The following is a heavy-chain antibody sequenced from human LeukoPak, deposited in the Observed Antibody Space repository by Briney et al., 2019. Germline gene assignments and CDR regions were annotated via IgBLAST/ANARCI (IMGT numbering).Heavy chain of an antibody. V-gene: IGHV2-70*04. CDR2: IDWDDDK. CDR3: ARSGPDALYCSGGSCYSIAFDI. J-gene: IGHJ3*02. CDR1: GFSLSTSRMR. Sequence: SGPALVKPTQTLTLTCTFSGFSLSTSRMRVSWIRQPPGKALEWLARIDWDDDKFYSTSLKTRLTISKDTSKNQVVLTMTNMDPVDTATYYCARSGPDALYCSGGSCYSIAFDIWGQGTMVTVSS. D-gene: IGHD2-15*01.